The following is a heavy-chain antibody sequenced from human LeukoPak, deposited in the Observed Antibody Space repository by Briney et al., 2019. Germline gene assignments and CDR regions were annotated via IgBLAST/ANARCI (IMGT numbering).Heavy chain of an antibody. D-gene: IGHD6-13*01. Sequence: ASVKVSCKASGGTFSSYAISWVRQAPGQGLEWMGRIIPILGIANYAQKFQGRVTITADKSTSTAYMELSSLRSEDTAVYYCASHDKASSSWLFDYWGQGTLVTVSS. CDR3: ASHDKASSSWLFDY. V-gene: IGHV1-69*04. J-gene: IGHJ4*02. CDR2: IIPILGIA. CDR1: GGTFSSYA.